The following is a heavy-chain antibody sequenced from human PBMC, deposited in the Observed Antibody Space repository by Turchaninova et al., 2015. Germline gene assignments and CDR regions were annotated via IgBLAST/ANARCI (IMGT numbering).Heavy chain of an antibody. CDR1: GGSFSGYY. CDR3: AGEPGGIAVAGTGAFDI. J-gene: IGHJ3*02. CDR2: INHSGST. V-gene: IGHV4-34*01. Sequence: GLLKPSETLSLTCAVYGGSFSGYYWSWIRQPPGKGLEWIGEINHSGSTNYNPSLKSRVTLSVDTSKNQFSLKLGSVTVADTAVYYCAGEPGGIAVAGTGAFDIWGQGTMVTVSS. D-gene: IGHD6-19*01.